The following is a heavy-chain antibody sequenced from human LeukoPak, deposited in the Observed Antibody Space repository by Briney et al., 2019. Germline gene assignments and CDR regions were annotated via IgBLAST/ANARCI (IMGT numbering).Heavy chain of an antibody. CDR2: INSDGSST. V-gene: IGHV3-74*01. D-gene: IGHD4-17*01. Sequence: GGSLRLSCAASGFTFSNFWMHWVRQAPGKGLVWVSRINSDGSSTSYADSVKGRFTISRDNAENTLYLQMNSLRAEDTAVYYCARDISYGDYPNWFDPWGQGTLVTVSS. J-gene: IGHJ5*02. CDR3: ARDISYGDYPNWFDP. CDR1: GFTFSNFW.